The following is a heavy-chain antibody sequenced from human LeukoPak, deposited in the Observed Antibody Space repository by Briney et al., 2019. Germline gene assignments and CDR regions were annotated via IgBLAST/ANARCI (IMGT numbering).Heavy chain of an antibody. D-gene: IGHD5/OR15-5a*01. V-gene: IGHV3-23*01. CDR1: GFAFSSYA. CDR3: AKYLVVSTPFFDY. CDR2: ISGSGGIT. J-gene: IGHJ4*02. Sequence: PGGSLRLSCAASGFAFSSYAMTWVRQAPGKGLEWVSAISGSGGITYYAGSVKGRFTISRDNSKNTLYLQMNSLRAEDTAVYYCAKYLVVSTPFFDYWGQGTLVAVSS.